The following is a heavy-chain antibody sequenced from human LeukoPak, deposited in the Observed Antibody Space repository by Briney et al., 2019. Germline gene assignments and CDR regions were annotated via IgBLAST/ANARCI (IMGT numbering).Heavy chain of an antibody. Sequence: GGSLRLSCAASGFTFDDYTMHWVRQAPGKGLEWVSLISWDGGSTYYADSVKGRFTISRDNSKNTLYLQMNSLRVEDTAIYYCARDYVWGSSESDYWGQGTLVTVSS. D-gene: IGHD7-27*01. CDR3: ARDYVWGSSESDY. CDR1: GFTFDDYT. J-gene: IGHJ4*02. V-gene: IGHV3-43*01. CDR2: ISWDGGST.